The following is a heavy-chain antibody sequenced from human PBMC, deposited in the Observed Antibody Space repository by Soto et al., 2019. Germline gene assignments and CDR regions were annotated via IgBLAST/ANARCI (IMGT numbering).Heavy chain of an antibody. Sequence: AVKVSCKASGCTFTSSAVQWVRQARGQRREGIGWIVVGSGNTNYAQKFQERVTITRDMSTSTAYIALSSLRSEDTAVYYCAADLVVAATPGYYYYYGMDVWGQGTTVTVSS. CDR1: GCTFTSSA. V-gene: IGHV1-58*01. CDR3: AADLVVAATPGYYYYYGMDV. CDR2: IVVGSGNT. D-gene: IGHD2-15*01. J-gene: IGHJ6*02.